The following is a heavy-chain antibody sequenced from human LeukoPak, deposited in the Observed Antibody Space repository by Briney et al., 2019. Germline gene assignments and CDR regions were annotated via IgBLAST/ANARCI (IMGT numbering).Heavy chain of an antibody. V-gene: IGHV4-38-2*02. CDR3: ARAPMYYYDSSGLDYYFDY. Sequence: SETLSLICTVSGYSISSGYYWGWIRQPPGKGLEWIGSIYHSGSTYYNPSLKSRVTISVDTSKNQFSLKLSSVTAADTAVYYCARAPMYYYDSSGLDYYFDYWGQGTLVTVSS. CDR2: IYHSGST. D-gene: IGHD3-22*01. CDR1: GYSISSGYY. J-gene: IGHJ4*02.